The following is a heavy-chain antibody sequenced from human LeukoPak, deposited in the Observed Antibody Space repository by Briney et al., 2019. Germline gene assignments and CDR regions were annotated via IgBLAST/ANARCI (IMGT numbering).Heavy chain of an antibody. Sequence: GASVKVSCKASGYTFTSYYIHWVRQAPGQGLEWMGIIYPGGGSTSYAQKLQGRVTMTTDTSTSTAYMELRSLRSDDTAVYYCARDRGDFEYWGQGTLVTVSS. CDR1: GYTFTSYY. V-gene: IGHV1-46*01. D-gene: IGHD3-10*01. CDR2: IYPGGGST. CDR3: ARDRGDFEY. J-gene: IGHJ4*02.